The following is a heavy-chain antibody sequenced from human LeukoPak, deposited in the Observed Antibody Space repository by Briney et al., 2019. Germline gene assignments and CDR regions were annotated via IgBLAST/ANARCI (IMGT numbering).Heavy chain of an antibody. J-gene: IGHJ6*03. V-gene: IGHV1-2*02. D-gene: IGHD3-3*01. CDR1: GYTFTGYY. Sequence: ASVKVSCKASGYTFTGYYMHWVRQAPGQGLEWMGWINPNSGGTNYAQKFQGRVTMTRDTSISTAHMELSSLRSEDTAVYYCAREPTYYDFWSGWKVHYYYMDVWGKGTTVTVSS. CDR3: AREPTYYDFWSGWKVHYYYMDV. CDR2: INPNSGGT.